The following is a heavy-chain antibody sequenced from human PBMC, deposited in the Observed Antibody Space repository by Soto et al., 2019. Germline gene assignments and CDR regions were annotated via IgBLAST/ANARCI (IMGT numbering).Heavy chain of an antibody. D-gene: IGHD6-13*01. J-gene: IGHJ5*02. CDR1: GFTFSSYA. CDR3: VKEGIAAAGRGYNWFDP. CDR2: ISSNGGST. Sequence: GGSLRLSCSASGFTFSSYAMHWVRQAPGKGLEYVSAISSNGGSTYYADSVKGRFTISRDNSKNTLYLQMSSLRAEDTAVYYCVKEGIAAAGRGYNWFDPWCQGTLVTVSS. V-gene: IGHV3-64D*06.